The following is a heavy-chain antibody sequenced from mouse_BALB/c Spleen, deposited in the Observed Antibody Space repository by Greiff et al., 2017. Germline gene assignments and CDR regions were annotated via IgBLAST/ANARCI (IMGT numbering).Heavy chain of an antibody. D-gene: IGHD2-3*01. CDR2: IYPGDGDT. CDR1: GYAFSSYW. Sequence: LQESGAELVRPGSSVKISCKASGYAFSSYWMNWVKQRPGQGLEWIGQIYPGDGDTNYNGKFKGKATLTADKSSSTAYMQLSSLTSEDSAVYFCARAIYDPLYYYAMDYWGQGTSVTVSS. V-gene: IGHV1-80*01. CDR3: ARAIYDPLYYYAMDY. J-gene: IGHJ4*01.